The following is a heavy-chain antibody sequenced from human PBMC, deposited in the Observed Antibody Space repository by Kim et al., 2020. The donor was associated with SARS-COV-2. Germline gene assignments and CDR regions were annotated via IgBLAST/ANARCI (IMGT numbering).Heavy chain of an antibody. CDR1: GFTFGDYA. CDR3: AKEMGCHSRSWYYGGWEYYYYGMDV. D-gene: IGHD6-13*01. CDR2: ISWTRGRL. V-gene: IGHV3-9*01. Sequence: GGSLRLSCAASGFTFGDYAMHWVRQAPGKCLEWVSGISWTRGRLGYADSVKGRFPFSRDNAKHSLYLQMNSLGAEDTALYYCAKEMGCHSRSWYYGGWEYYYYGMDVWGQGTTVTVSS. J-gene: IGHJ6*02.